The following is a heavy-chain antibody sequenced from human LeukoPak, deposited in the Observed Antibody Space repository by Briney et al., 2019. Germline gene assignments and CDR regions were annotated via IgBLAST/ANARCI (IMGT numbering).Heavy chain of an antibody. J-gene: IGHJ4*02. D-gene: IGHD2-21*02. CDR3: ARGRRTAVVTDFDY. CDR2: IHYSGSS. CDR1: GGSISSYY. V-gene: IGHV4-59*01. Sequence: SETLSLTCTVSGGSISSYYWTWIRQPPGKGLAWIGYIHYSGSSRSHPSLNSRVTMSVDTSKSQFSLKLTSVTAADTAVYYCARGRRTAVVTDFDYWGQGILVTVSS.